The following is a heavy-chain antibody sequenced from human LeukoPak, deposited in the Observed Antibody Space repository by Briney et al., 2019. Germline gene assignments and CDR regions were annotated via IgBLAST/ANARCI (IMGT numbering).Heavy chain of an antibody. CDR2: IYPGDSDT. V-gene: IGHV5-51*01. J-gene: IGHJ4*02. CDR1: GYSFTSYW. Sequence: GESLKISCKASGYSFTSYWIAWVRQMPGKGLEWMGIIYPGDSDTRYSPSFQGQVTVSADKSISTAYLQWSSLKASDTAMYYCARVGIRTTVTTEIDYWGQGTLVTVSS. D-gene: IGHD4-17*01. CDR3: ARVGIRTTVTTEIDY.